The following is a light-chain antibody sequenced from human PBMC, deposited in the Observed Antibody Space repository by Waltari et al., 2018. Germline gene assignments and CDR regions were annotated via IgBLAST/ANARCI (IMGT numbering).Light chain of an antibody. CDR2: EVT. V-gene: IGLV2-8*01. J-gene: IGLJ1*01. CDR3: SSYAGSDNYV. CDR1: SSDLGAYNY. Sequence: QSALTQPPSASGSPGQSVTFSCPGTSSDLGAYNYVSWYQQHPAHAPKLIVFEVTKRPSGVPDRFSGSKSGNTASLTISGLQAEDEADYYCSSYAGSDNYVFGGGTKVTV.